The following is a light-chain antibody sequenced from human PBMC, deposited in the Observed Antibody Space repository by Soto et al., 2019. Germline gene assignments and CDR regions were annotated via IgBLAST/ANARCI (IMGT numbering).Light chain of an antibody. CDR1: SGFVGSFSL. CDR3: SSRTSTSAVV. V-gene: IGLV2-14*02. CDR2: EGH. Sequence: QSALAQPASVSGSPGQSITISCTGTSGFVGSFSLVSWYQQHPGKAPKVMISEGHRRPSSVPDRFSGSTSVNSASLTISGLQADDEADYYCSSRTSTSAVVFGGGTKVTVL. J-gene: IGLJ3*02.